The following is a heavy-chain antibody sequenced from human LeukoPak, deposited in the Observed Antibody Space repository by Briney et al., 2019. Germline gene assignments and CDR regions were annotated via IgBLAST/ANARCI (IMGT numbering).Heavy chain of an antibody. CDR3: ARDEAPVCSGRRCYRVDFVDY. Sequence: ASVKVSCKASGYTFTGYYMHWVRQAPGQGLEWMGWINPNSGGTNYAQKFQGRVTMTRDTSISTAYMELSRLRSDDTAVYYCARDEAPVCSGRRCYRVDFVDYWGQGTLVTVSS. CDR2: INPNSGGT. V-gene: IGHV1-2*02. D-gene: IGHD2-15*01. CDR1: GYTFTGYY. J-gene: IGHJ4*02.